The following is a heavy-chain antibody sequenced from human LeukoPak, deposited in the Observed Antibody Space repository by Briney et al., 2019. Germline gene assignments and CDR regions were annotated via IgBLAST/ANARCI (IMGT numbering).Heavy chain of an antibody. CDR1: GGSISSGGYY. D-gene: IGHD4-11*01. CDR2: VYISGRT. Sequence: SETLSLTCTVSGGSISSGGYYWSWIRQPAGKGLEWIGRVYISGRTNYNTSLASRVTVSLDTSKNQFSLTLRSVTAADTAVYYCAKGPYTNYFDSWGQGTLVTVSS. V-gene: IGHV4-61*02. CDR3: AKGPYTNYFDS. J-gene: IGHJ4*02.